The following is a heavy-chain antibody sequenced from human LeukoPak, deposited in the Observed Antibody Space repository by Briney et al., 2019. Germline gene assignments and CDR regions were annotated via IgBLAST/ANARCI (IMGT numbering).Heavy chain of an antibody. CDR1: GGSITSYY. V-gene: IGHV4-59*01. J-gene: IGHJ3*02. D-gene: IGHD3-9*01. CDR2: VYYSGST. Sequence: SETLSLTCTVSGGSITSYYWSWIRQPPGKGLEWIGYVYYSGSTKYNPSLKSRVTISVDTSKNQFSLKLSSVTAADTAIYYCARGLLTWVSLFDIWGHGTMVTVSS. CDR3: ARGLLTWVSLFDI.